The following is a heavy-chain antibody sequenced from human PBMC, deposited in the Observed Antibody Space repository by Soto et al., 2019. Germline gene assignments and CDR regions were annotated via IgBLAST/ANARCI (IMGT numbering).Heavy chain of an antibody. Sequence: QLLESGSGLVKPSQTLSLTCAVSGGSISSGGYSWSWIRQPPGKGLEWIGYIYHSGSTYYNPSLKSRVTISVDRSKNQFSLKLSSVTAADTAVYYCASNLYYDSSGYYRSDAFDIWGQGTMVTVSS. J-gene: IGHJ3*02. V-gene: IGHV4-30-2*01. CDR3: ASNLYYDSSGYYRSDAFDI. CDR2: IYHSGST. D-gene: IGHD3-22*01. CDR1: GGSISSGGYS.